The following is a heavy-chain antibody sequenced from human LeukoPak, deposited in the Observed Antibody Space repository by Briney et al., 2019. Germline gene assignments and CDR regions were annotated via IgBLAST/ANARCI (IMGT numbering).Heavy chain of an antibody. Sequence: GASVKVSCKASGYTFTGYYMHWVRQAPGQGLERMGWINPNSGGTNYAQKFQGRVTMTRDTSISTAYMELSRLRSDDTAVYYCARLLGTWNTFDYWGQGTLVTVSS. J-gene: IGHJ4*02. CDR1: GYTFTGYY. CDR2: INPNSGGT. CDR3: ARLLGTWNTFDY. D-gene: IGHD1/OR15-1a*01. V-gene: IGHV1-2*02.